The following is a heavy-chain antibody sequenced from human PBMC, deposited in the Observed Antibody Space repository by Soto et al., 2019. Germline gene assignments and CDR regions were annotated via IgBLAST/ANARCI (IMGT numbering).Heavy chain of an antibody. D-gene: IGHD2-15*01. CDR2: IIPIFGTA. CDR3: ARDHCSGGSCQTYTWFDP. V-gene: IGHV1-69*01. J-gene: IGHJ5*02. Sequence: QVQLVQSGAEVKKPGSSVKVSCKASGGTFSSYAISWVRQAPGQGLEWMGGIIPIFGTANYAQKFQGRVTITADESTSTAYMELSSLRSEDTAVYYCARDHCSGGSCQTYTWFDPWGQGTLVTVSS. CDR1: GGTFSSYA.